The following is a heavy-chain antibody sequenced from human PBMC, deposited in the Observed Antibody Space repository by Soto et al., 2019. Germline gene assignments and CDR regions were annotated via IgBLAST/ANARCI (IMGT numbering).Heavy chain of an antibody. V-gene: IGHV3-30*18. CDR2: ISYDGSNK. CDR3: AKDKGNDYGDYDPYYYYYGMDV. Sequence: QVQLVESGGGVVQPGRSLRLSCAASGFTFSSYGMHWVRQAPGKGLEWVAVISYDGSNKYYADSVKGRFTISRDNSKNTLYLQRNSLRAEDTAVYYCAKDKGNDYGDYDPYYYYYGMDVWGQGTTVTVSS. CDR1: GFTFSSYG. D-gene: IGHD4-17*01. J-gene: IGHJ6*02.